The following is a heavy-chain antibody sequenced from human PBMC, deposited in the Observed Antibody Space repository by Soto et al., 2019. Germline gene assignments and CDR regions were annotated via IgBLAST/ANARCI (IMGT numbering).Heavy chain of an antibody. CDR2: VNPSGGHT. V-gene: IGHV1-46*01. Sequence: QVQLMQSGAEVKKPGASVKVSCKASGDTFTDYYIHWVRQAPGQGLELMGTVNPSGGHTTYAQHCLGRVSXTXAXSXXTRYMELTSLTSVDTAIYYCAGGGHVVVVTAALDYWGQGALVTVSS. CDR3: AGGGHVVVVTAALDY. J-gene: IGHJ4*02. D-gene: IGHD2-21*02. CDR1: GDTFTDYY.